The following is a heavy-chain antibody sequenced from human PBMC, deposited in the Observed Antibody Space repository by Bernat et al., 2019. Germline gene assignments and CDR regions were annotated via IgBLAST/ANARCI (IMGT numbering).Heavy chain of an antibody. CDR3: AKDLFFGAVAGIADP. D-gene: IGHD6-19*01. CDR1: GFTFSSYG. V-gene: IGHV3-30*18. CDR2: ISYDGSNK. Sequence: QVHLVESGGGVFQPGRSLRLSCAASGFTFSSYGMHWVRQAPAKGLEWVAVISYDGSNKYNADSVKGRFTISRDNSKNTLYLQMNSLRAEDTAVYYCAKDLFFGAVAGIADPWGQGTLVTVSS. J-gene: IGHJ5*02.